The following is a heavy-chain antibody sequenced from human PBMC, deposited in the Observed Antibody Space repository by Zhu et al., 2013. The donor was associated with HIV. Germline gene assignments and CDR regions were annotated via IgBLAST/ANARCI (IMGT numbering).Heavy chain of an antibody. CDR1: GYTFTGYY. D-gene: IGHD5-18*01. V-gene: IGHV1-2*02. CDR2: INPNSGGT. CDR3: ARDRIDTAMVTGIDY. Sequence: QVQLVQSGAEVKKPGASVKVSCKASGYTFTGYYMHWVRQAPGQGLEWMGWINPNSGGTNYAQKFQGRVTMTRDTSISTAYMELSRLRSDDTAVYYCARDRIDTAMVTGIDYWGQGTLVTVSS. J-gene: IGHJ4*02.